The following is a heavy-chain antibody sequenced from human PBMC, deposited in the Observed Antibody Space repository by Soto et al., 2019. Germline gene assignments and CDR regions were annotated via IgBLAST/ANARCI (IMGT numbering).Heavy chain of an antibody. J-gene: IGHJ4*02. Sequence: GGSLRLSCAASGFTFSSYSMNWVRQAPGKGLEWVSSISSSSSYIYYADSVKGRFTISRDNAKNSLYLQMNSLRAEDTAVYYCARIGVRGVKSRWYFDYWGQGTLVTVSS. V-gene: IGHV3-21*01. D-gene: IGHD3-10*01. CDR1: GFTFSSYS. CDR3: ARIGVRGVKSRWYFDY. CDR2: ISSSSSYI.